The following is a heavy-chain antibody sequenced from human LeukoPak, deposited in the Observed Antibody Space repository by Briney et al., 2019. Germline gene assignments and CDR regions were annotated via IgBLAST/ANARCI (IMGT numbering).Heavy chain of an antibody. Sequence: PSQTLSLTCTVSGGSISSGSYYWSWIRQPAGKGLEWIGRIYTSGSTNYNPSLKSRVTISVDTSKNQFSLKLSSVTAADTAVYYCARGGHSGSYPGDWYYWGQGTLVTVSP. CDR3: ARGGHSGSYPGDWYY. D-gene: IGHD1-26*01. J-gene: IGHJ4*02. CDR1: GGSISSGSYY. V-gene: IGHV4-61*02. CDR2: IYTSGST.